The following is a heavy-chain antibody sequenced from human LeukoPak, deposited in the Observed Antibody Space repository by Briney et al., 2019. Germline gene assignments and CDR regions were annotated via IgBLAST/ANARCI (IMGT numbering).Heavy chain of an antibody. J-gene: IGHJ6*03. CDR1: GYTFTVYY. CDR3: ARDVSIRGVIYYYYYMDV. D-gene: IGHD3-10*01. CDR2: INPNSGDT. Sequence: GASVKVSCKASGYTFTVYYMHWVRQAPGQGLEWMGWINPNSGDTEYAQKFQGRVTMTRDTSINTAYMELSRLKSDDTAIYYCARDVSIRGVIYYYYYMDVWGKGTTVTISS. V-gene: IGHV1-2*02.